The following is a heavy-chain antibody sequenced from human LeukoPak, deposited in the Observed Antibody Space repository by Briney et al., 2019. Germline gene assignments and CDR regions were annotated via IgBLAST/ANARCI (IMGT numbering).Heavy chain of an antibody. Sequence: ASVKVSCKVSGYTLTELSMHWVRQAPGKGLEWMGGFDPEDGETIYAQKFQGRVTMTTDTSTSTAYMELRSLRSDDTAVYYCARSGSYIDAFDIWGQGTMVTVSS. CDR1: GYTLTELS. V-gene: IGHV1-24*01. CDR3: ARSGSYIDAFDI. CDR2: FDPEDGET. J-gene: IGHJ3*02. D-gene: IGHD1-26*01.